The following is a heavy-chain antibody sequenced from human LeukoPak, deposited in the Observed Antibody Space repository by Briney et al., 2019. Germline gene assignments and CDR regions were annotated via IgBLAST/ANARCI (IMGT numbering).Heavy chain of an antibody. CDR2: IYYSGST. CDR3: ARDRDRTFDI. V-gene: IGHV4-59*01. D-gene: IGHD2-15*01. CDR1: GGSISSYY. Sequence: SETLSLTCTVSGGSISSYYWSWIRQPPGKGLEWIGYIYYSGSTNYNPSLKSRVTISVDTSKNQFSLKLSSVTAADTAVYYCARDRDRTFDIWGQGTMVTVSS. J-gene: IGHJ3*02.